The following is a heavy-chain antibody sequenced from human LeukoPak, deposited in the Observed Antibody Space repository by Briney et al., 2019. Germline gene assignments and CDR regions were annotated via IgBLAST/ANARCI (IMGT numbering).Heavy chain of an antibody. CDR2: ISGRGDST. Sequence: GGSLRLSCAASRFTFSSYAMSWVRQAPGKGLEWVSTISGRGDSTYYADSVKGRFTISRDNSKNTLYLQMNSLRAEDTAVYYCAKTPVAVAAVGAFDIWGQGTMVTVSS. V-gene: IGHV3-23*01. CDR1: RFTFSSYA. D-gene: IGHD6-19*01. CDR3: AKTPVAVAAVGAFDI. J-gene: IGHJ3*02.